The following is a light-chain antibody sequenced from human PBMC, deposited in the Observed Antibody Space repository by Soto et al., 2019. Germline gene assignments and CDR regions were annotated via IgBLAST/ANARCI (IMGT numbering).Light chain of an antibody. CDR2: EVS. V-gene: IGLV2-8*01. J-gene: IGLJ2*01. CDR1: SSDVGGYNY. CDR3: SSYAGSNNLYVV. Sequence: QSALTQPPSASGSPGQSVTISCTGTSSDVGGYNYVSWYQQHPGKAPKLMIYEVSKRPSGVPDRFSGSKSGNTASLTVSGLQAEDEADYYCSSYAGSNNLYVVFGGGTKLTGL.